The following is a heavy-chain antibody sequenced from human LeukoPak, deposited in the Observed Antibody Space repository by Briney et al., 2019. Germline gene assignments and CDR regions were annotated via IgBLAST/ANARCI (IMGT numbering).Heavy chain of an antibody. D-gene: IGHD3-22*01. Sequence: GGSLRLSCAASGFTFSRCSMHWVRQAPGKGLEWVASISSSGDYKYYADSMKGRFTISRDNAKNSLYLQMNSLRAEDTAVYYCARGQFRFSSYDSSGFDYWGQGTLVTVSS. CDR2: ISSSGDYK. CDR3: ARGQFRFSSYDSSGFDY. J-gene: IGHJ4*02. V-gene: IGHV3-21*01. CDR1: GFTFSRCS.